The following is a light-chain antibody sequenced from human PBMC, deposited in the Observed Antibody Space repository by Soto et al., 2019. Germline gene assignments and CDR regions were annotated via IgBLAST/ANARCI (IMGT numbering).Light chain of an antibody. CDR3: QQYNNWPPN. Sequence: EIVMTQSPATPSVSPGERATLSCRASQSVSSNLAWYQQKPGQAPRLLIYGASTRATGIPARFSGSGSGTEFTLTISSLQSEDFAVYYCQQYNNWPPNFGQGTRLEIK. CDR2: GAS. J-gene: IGKJ5*01. CDR1: QSVSSN. V-gene: IGKV3-15*01.